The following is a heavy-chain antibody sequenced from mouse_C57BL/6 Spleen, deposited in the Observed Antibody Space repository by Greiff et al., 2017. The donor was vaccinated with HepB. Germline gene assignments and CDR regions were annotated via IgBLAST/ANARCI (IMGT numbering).Heavy chain of an antibody. J-gene: IGHJ1*03. D-gene: IGHD2-4*01. CDR1: GYAFSSSW. Sequence: VKLQESGPELVKPGASVKISCKASGYAFSSSWMNWVKQRPGKGLEWIGRIYPGDGDTNYNGKFKGKATLTADKSSSTAYMQLSSLTSEDSAVYFCAREEVYYDYPYWYFDVWGTGTTVTVSS. CDR2: IYPGDGDT. V-gene: IGHV1-82*01. CDR3: AREEVYYDYPYWYFDV.